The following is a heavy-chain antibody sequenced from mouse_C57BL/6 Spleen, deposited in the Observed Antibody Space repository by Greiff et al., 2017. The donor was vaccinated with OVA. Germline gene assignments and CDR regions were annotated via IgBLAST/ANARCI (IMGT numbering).Heavy chain of an antibody. CDR1: GYSITSDY. Sequence: EVKLMESGPGLAKPSQTLSLTCSVTGYSITSDYWNWIRKFPGHKLEYMGYISYSGSTYYNPSLKSRISITRDTSKNQYYLQLNSVTTEDTATYYCARRSYGYDEGAYFDYWGQGTTLTVSS. J-gene: IGHJ2*01. CDR2: ISYSGST. V-gene: IGHV3-8*01. D-gene: IGHD2-2*01. CDR3: ARRSYGYDEGAYFDY.